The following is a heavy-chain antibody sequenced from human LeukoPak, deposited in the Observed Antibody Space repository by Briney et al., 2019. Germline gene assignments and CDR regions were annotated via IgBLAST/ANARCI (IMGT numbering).Heavy chain of an antibody. J-gene: IGHJ5*02. D-gene: IGHD5-24*01. Sequence: ASVKVSCKASGGTFSSYAISWVRQAPGQGLEWMGWISAYNGNTNYAQKLQGRVTMTTDTSTSTAYMELRSLRSDDTAVYYCARVPAWLSEGNWFDPWGQGTLVTVSS. CDR2: ISAYNGNT. V-gene: IGHV1-18*01. CDR3: ARVPAWLSEGNWFDP. CDR1: GGTFSSYA.